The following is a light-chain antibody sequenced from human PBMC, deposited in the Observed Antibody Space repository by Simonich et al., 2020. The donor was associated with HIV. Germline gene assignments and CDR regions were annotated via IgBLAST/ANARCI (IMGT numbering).Light chain of an antibody. CDR1: QSVSYSSNNKNY. V-gene: IGKV4-1*01. CDR3: QQYYNTPFT. CDR2: WSS. J-gene: IGKJ3*01. Sequence: DIVMTQSPDSLAVSLGERATINCKSSQSVSYSSNNKNYLAWYQQKPGQPPNLLIYWSSTRESGVPDRFSGSGSGTDFTLTISILQAEDVAVYYCQQYYNTPFTFGPGTKVDIK.